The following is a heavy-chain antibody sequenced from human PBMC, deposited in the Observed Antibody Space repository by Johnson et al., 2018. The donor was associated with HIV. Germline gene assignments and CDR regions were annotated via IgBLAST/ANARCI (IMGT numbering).Heavy chain of an antibody. D-gene: IGHD2-15*01. Sequence: QMQLVESGGGVVQPGRSLRLSCAASGFTFSSYAMHWVRQAPGKGLEWVAVISYDGSNKYYADSVKGRFTISRDNSKNTLYLQMNSLRAEDTAVYYCARGAALPAAFDIWGQGTMVTVSS. CDR1: GFTFSSYA. CDR2: ISYDGSNK. V-gene: IGHV3-30*04. CDR3: ARGAALPAAFDI. J-gene: IGHJ3*02.